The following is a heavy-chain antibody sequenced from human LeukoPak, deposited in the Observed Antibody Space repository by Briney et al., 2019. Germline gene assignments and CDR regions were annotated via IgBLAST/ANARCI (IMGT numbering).Heavy chain of an antibody. CDR2: ISGSGGST. CDR1: GFTFSSYG. J-gene: IGHJ4*02. CDR3: ARGRGGLHDY. V-gene: IGHV3-23*01. D-gene: IGHD3-10*01. Sequence: PGGSLRLSCAASGFTFSSYGMSWVRQAPGKGLEWVSVISGSGGSTYYADSVKGRFTISRDNSKNTLYLQMNSLRAEDTAVYYCARGRGGLHDYWGQGTLVTVSS.